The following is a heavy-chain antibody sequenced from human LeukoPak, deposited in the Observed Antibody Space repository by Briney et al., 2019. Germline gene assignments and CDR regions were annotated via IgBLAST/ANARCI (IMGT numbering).Heavy chain of an antibody. J-gene: IGHJ4*02. CDR2: FDPEDDAT. V-gene: IGHV1-24*01. CDR3: ATSRTYFYY. Sequence: ASVKVSCKVSGYSLTELSIHWVRQAPGKGLEWMGGFDPEDDATIYAQKIQGRVTMTEDTSTDTAYMELNSLTSEDTAVYYCATSRTYFYYWGQGTLVTVSS. CDR1: GYSLTELS.